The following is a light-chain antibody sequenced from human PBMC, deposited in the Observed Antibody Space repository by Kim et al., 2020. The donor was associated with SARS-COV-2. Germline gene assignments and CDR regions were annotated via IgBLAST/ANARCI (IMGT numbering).Light chain of an antibody. CDR2: QGS. CDR1: KLGNNA. J-gene: IGLJ1*01. V-gene: IGLV3-1*01. Sequence: VPVTQGQAASTTCSGEKLGNNAACWYQQTPGQSPVLVNQQGSQRSSGIAGRFAGSNSGNTATMTSSGTQVMDEADYCWQAWDSSTYFGAGTKVTVL. CDR3: QAWDSSTY.